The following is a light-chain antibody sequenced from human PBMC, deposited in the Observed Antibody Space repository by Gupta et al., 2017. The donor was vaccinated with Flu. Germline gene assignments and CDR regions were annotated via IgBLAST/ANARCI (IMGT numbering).Light chain of an antibody. Sequence: EIVLTQSPATLFLSPGERATLSCRASQSVSSYLAWYQQKPGQAPRLLIYDASNRATGIPARFSGSGSGTDFTLTISSREPEDFAVYYCQQRSNWPPITFGQGTLLEIK. J-gene: IGKJ5*01. CDR2: DAS. CDR3: QQRSNWPPIT. V-gene: IGKV3-11*01. CDR1: QSVSSY.